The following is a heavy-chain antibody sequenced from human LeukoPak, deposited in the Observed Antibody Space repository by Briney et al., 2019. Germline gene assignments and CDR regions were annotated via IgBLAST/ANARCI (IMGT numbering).Heavy chain of an antibody. CDR1: GYTFTSYY. CDR3: ARAGKAAGYYYYMDV. J-gene: IGHJ6*03. Sequence: ASVKVSCKASGYTFTSYYMHWVRQAPGQGLEWMGIINPSGGSTSYAQKFQGRVTMTRDASISTAYMELSRLRSDDTAVYYCARAGKAAGYYYYMDVWGKGTTVTVSS. V-gene: IGHV1-46*01. D-gene: IGHD6-13*01. CDR2: INPSGGST.